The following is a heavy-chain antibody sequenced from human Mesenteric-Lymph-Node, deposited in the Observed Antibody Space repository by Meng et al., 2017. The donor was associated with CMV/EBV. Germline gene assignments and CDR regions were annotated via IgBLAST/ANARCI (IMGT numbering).Heavy chain of an antibody. CDR1: GGSISSYY. J-gene: IGHJ4*02. CDR2: IYYTGTT. V-gene: IGHV4-59*01. CDR3: ARDPDRDYEGLGRCLDF. Sequence: GSLRLSCTVSGGSISSYYWSWVRQPPGKGLEWIGYIYYTGTTNYNPSLKSRVTISVDTSKNQFSLKLSSVSAADTAVYYCARDPDRDYEGLGRCLDFWGQGTLVTVSS. D-gene: IGHD3-10*01.